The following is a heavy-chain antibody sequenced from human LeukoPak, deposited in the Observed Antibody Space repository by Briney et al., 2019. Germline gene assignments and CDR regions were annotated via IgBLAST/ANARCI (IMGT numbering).Heavy chain of an antibody. V-gene: IGHV4-59*01. D-gene: IGHD6-19*01. Sequence: PSETLSLTCSVSGGSISSYYWSWIRQPPGKGLEWIGYIYYSGSASYNPSLKSRVTISVDTSKNQFSLKLNSVTAADTAVYYCAREYSSGWTRYFDLWGRGTLVTVSS. J-gene: IGHJ2*01. CDR2: IYYSGSA. CDR3: AREYSSGWTRYFDL. CDR1: GGSISSYY.